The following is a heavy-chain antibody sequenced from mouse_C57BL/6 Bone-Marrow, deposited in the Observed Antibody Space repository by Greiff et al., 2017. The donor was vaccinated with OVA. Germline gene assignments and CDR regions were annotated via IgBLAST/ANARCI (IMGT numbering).Heavy chain of an antibody. J-gene: IGHJ3*01. CDR3: ARDDGYYWFAY. CDR1: GYTFTDYY. Sequence: DVHLVESGPELVKPGASVKISCKASGYTFTDYYMNWVKQSHGKSLEWIGDINPNNGGTSYNQKFKGKATLTVDKSSSTAYMELRSLTSEDSAVYYCARDDGYYWFAYWGQGTLVTVSA. CDR2: INPNNGGT. V-gene: IGHV1-26*01. D-gene: IGHD2-3*01.